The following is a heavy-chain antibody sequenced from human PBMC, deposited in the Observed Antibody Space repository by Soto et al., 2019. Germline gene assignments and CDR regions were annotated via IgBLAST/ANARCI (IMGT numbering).Heavy chain of an antibody. CDR1: GFTFSGFW. CDR2: IKQDGSEK. J-gene: IGHJ4*02. V-gene: IGHV3-7*02. D-gene: IGHD6-6*01. Sequence: GGSLRLSCAASGFTFSGFWMTWVRQTPGKGLEWVSNIKQDGSEKYYVGSVKGRFTISRDNAKNSLYLQMNSLRAEDTAVYYCARGGEYSSSSVVDYWGQGTLVTVSS. CDR3: ARGGEYSSSSVVDY.